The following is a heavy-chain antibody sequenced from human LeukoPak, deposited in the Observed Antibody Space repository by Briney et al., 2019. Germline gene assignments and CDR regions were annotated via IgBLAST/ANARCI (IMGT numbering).Heavy chain of an antibody. V-gene: IGHV4-34*01. CDR1: GGSFSDYY. CDR3: ARGLSVASAWYSKTKFDY. Sequence: SETLSLTCAVYGGSFSDYYWSWIRQPPGKGLEWIGEINHIGSTNYNPSLKSRVTISVDTSKNQFSLKLSSVTAADTAVYYCARGLSVASAWYSKTKFDYWGQGTLVTVSS. J-gene: IGHJ4*02. CDR2: INHIGST. D-gene: IGHD6-19*01.